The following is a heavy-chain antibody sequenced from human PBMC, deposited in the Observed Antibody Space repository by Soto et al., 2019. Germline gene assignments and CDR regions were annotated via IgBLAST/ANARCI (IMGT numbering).Heavy chain of an antibody. D-gene: IGHD2-15*01. CDR2: IYHSGST. V-gene: IGHV4-4*02. CDR3: AREGYCSGGSCYGLGY. CDR1: GGSISSSNW. Sequence: QVQLQESGPGLVKPSGTLSLTCAVSGGSISSSNWWSWVRQPPGKGLEWIGEIYHSGSTNYNPSLMSRVTISVDKSKNQFSLKLSSVTAADTAVYYCAREGYCSGGSCYGLGYWGQGTLVTVSS. J-gene: IGHJ4*02.